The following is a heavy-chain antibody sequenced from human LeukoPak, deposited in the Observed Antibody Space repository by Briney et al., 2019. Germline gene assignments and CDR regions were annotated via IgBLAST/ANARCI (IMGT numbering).Heavy chain of an antibody. V-gene: IGHV3-23*01. Sequence: GGSLRLSCAASGFTFSSYAMSWVRQAPGKGLEWVSAISGSGGSTYYADSVKGRFTISRDNSKNTLYLQMNSLRAEDTAVYYCAKQIVAVPAAISGWFDPWGQGTLVTVSS. J-gene: IGHJ5*02. CDR3: AKQIVAVPAAISGWFDP. CDR2: ISGSGGST. D-gene: IGHD2-2*02. CDR1: GFTFSSYA.